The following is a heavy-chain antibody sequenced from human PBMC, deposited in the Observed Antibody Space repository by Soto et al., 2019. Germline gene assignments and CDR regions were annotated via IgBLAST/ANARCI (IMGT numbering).Heavy chain of an antibody. CDR3: ARLGLHDILTGYPRYFDY. CDR2: INAGNGNT. D-gene: IGHD3-9*01. V-gene: IGHV1-3*01. J-gene: IGHJ4*02. Sequence: GASVKVSSKASGYTFTSYAMYWVRQAPGQRLEWMGWINAGNGNTKYSQKFQGRVTITRDTSASTAYMELSSLRSEDTAMYYCARLGLHDILTGYPRYFDYWGQGTLVTVSS. CDR1: GYTFTSYA.